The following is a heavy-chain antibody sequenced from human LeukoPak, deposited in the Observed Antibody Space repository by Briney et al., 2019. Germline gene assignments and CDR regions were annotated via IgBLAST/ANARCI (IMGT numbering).Heavy chain of an antibody. V-gene: IGHV4-59*12. CDR3: ARVLNSWGYNWFDP. CDR1: GGSISSYY. D-gene: IGHD3-10*01. CDR2: IYYSGST. J-gene: IGHJ5*02. Sequence: SETLSLTCTVSGGSISSYYWSWIRQPPGKGLEWIGYIYYSGSTNYNPSLKSRVTISVDTSKNQFSLKLSSVTAADTAVYYCARVLNSWGYNWFDPWGQGTLVTVSS.